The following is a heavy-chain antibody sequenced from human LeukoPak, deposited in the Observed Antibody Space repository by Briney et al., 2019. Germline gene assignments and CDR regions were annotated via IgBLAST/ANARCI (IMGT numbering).Heavy chain of an antibody. CDR1: GFTFSSYT. CDR3: ANSHQYNWNDYAFDI. V-gene: IGHV3-30*04. D-gene: IGHD1-20*01. CDR2: ISYDGSNK. Sequence: GGSLRLSCVASGFTFSSYTMIWVRQAPGKGLEWVAVISYDGSNKYYADSVKGRFTISRDNSKNTLYLQMNSLRAEDTAVYYCANSHQYNWNDYAFDIWGQGTMVTVSS. J-gene: IGHJ3*02.